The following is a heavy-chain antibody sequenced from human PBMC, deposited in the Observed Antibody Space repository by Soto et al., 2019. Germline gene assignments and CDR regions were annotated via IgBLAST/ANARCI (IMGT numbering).Heavy chain of an antibody. CDR3: ARGFTLDN. Sequence: GGSLRLSCAASGFTFGDYWMSWVRQAPGKGLEWVANIKKDGSETNYVDSVKGRFTISRDNARNSLYLQMNSLRVEDTAIYYCARGFTLDNWGQRTLVTVSS. CDR1: GFTFGDYW. J-gene: IGHJ4*02. CDR2: IKKDGSET. V-gene: IGHV3-7*01.